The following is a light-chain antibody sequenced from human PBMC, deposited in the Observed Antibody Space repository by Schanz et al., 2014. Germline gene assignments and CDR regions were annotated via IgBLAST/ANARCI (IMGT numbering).Light chain of an antibody. CDR1: SRDIGGYDS. CDR3: QSYDNSLSGV. CDR2: EVR. V-gene: IGLV2-8*01. Sequence: QSALTQPPSASGSLGQSVTISCTGTSRDIGGYDSVCWYQQYPGKAPKLMIYEVRKRPSGVPDRFSGSKSGNTASLTVSGLQAEDEADYYCQSYDNSLSGVFGGGTKLTVL. J-gene: IGLJ3*02.